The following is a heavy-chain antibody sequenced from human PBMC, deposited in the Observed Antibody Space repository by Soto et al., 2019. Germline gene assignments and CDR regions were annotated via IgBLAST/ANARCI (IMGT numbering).Heavy chain of an antibody. D-gene: IGHD1-1*01. CDR3: ARGKVGTRPGWFDP. Sequence: SVKVSCKASGGTSSSYAISWVRQAPGQGLEWMGGIIPIFGTANYAQKFQGRVTITADKSTSTAYMELSSLRSEDTAVYYCARGKVGTRPGWFDPWGQGTLVTVSS. CDR2: IIPIFGTA. V-gene: IGHV1-69*06. J-gene: IGHJ5*02. CDR1: GGTSSSYA.